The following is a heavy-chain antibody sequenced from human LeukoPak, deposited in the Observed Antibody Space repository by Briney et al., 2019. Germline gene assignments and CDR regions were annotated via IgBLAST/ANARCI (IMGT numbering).Heavy chain of an antibody. Sequence: SETLSLTCTVSRGINNRNNYYWRWIRQPPGKGLEWIGFIYHSGTTYYSPSLKSRIIISIDTYKNQFPVKMSSVTAADTAEYYCASKAIVYLGFDLWGQGTLVTVSS. CDR3: ASKAIVYLGFDL. CDR1: RGINNRNNYY. CDR2: IYHSGTT. J-gene: IGHJ5*02. D-gene: IGHD5-18*01. V-gene: IGHV4-30-4*01.